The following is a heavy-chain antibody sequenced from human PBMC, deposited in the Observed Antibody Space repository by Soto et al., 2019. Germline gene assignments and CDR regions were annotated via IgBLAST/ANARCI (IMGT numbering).Heavy chain of an antibody. J-gene: IGHJ4*02. CDR2: ISYDGSNQ. Sequence: QVQLVESGGGVVQPGRSLRLSCAASGFNFDTYGMYWVRQAPGKGLEWVAVISYDGSNQYYADPVKGRFSISRDNSKNTLYLQMNSLRRDDTAVYYCAKRVGTTTHRSYCDYWGQGTLVTVSS. CDR3: AKRVGTTTHRSYCDY. CDR1: GFNFDTYG. V-gene: IGHV3-30*18. D-gene: IGHD1-26*01.